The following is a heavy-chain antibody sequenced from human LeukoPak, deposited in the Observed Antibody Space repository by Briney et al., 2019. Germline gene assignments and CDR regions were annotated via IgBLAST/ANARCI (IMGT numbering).Heavy chain of an antibody. CDR3: AKVHYDFWSESPGY. D-gene: IGHD3-3*01. J-gene: IGHJ4*02. CDR2: IYSGGST. CDR1: GFTVSSNY. Sequence: PGGSLRLSCAASGFTVSSNYMSWVRQAPGKGLEWVSVIYSGGSTYYADSVKGRFTISRDNSKNTVYLQMNSLRAEDTAVYYCAKVHYDFWSESPGYWGQGTLVTVSS. V-gene: IGHV3-66*01.